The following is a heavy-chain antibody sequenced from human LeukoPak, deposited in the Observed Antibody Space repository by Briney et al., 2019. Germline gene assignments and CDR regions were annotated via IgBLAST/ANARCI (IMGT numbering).Heavy chain of an antibody. CDR1: GFTFSSYG. Sequence: GGSLRLSCAASGFTFSSYGMHWVRQAPGKGPEWVAVISYDGSNKYYADSVKGRFTISRDNSKNTLYLQMNSLRAEDTAVYYCAKDMVRGVIIPYYFDYWGQGTLVTVSS. CDR3: AKDMVRGVIIPYYFDY. D-gene: IGHD3-10*01. J-gene: IGHJ4*02. CDR2: ISYDGSNK. V-gene: IGHV3-30*18.